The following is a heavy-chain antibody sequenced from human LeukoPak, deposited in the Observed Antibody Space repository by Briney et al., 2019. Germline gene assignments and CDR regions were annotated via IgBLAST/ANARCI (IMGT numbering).Heavy chain of an antibody. CDR3: AKDRGGYFDY. CDR2: IRYDGSNK. CDR1: GFTFSSYG. D-gene: IGHD3-10*01. Sequence: PGGSLRLSCAASGFTFSSYGMHWVRQAPGKGLEWVAFIRYDGSNKYYADSVKGRFTISRDNSKNTLYLQINSQRAEDTAVNYCAKDRGGYFDYWGQGTLVTVSS. V-gene: IGHV3-30*02. J-gene: IGHJ4*02.